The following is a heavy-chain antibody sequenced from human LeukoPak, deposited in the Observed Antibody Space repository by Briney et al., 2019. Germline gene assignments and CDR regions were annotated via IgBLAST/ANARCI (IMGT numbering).Heavy chain of an antibody. D-gene: IGHD6-6*01. Sequence: GGSLRLSCAASGFTFSTYSMNWVRQAPGKGLEWVSYISSSSNTIYYADSVKGRFTISRDNAKNSLYLQMNSLRAEDTAVYYCARDRYSNSSKSNWFDPWGQGTLVTVSS. J-gene: IGHJ5*02. CDR2: ISSSSNTI. CDR1: GFTFSTYS. V-gene: IGHV3-48*04. CDR3: ARDRYSNSSKSNWFDP.